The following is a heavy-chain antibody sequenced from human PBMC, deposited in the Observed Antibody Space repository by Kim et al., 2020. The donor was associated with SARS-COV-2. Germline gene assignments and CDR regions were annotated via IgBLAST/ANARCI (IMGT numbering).Heavy chain of an antibody. J-gene: IGHJ4*02. Sequence: SETLSLTCTVSGGSISSGSYYWSWIRQPAGKGLEWIGRIYTSGSTNYNPSLKSRVTISVDTSKNQISLKLSSVTAADTAVYYCARDELGSSGYYGLYYWGQGTLVTVSS. CDR3: ARDELGSSGYYGLYY. D-gene: IGHD3-22*01. CDR2: IYTSGST. CDR1: GGSISSGSYY. V-gene: IGHV4-61*02.